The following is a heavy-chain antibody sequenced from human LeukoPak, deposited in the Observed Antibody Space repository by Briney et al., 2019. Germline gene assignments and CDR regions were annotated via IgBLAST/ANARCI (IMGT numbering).Heavy chain of an antibody. J-gene: IGHJ6*02. D-gene: IGHD6-13*01. Sequence: SETLSLTCTVSGGSISSYYWSWIRQPAGKGLAWIGRIYTSGSTNYNPSLKSRVTMSVDTSKNQFSLKLSSVTAADTAVYYCARDNSKSSWYYYYYGMDVWGQGTTVTVSS. CDR1: GGSISSYY. CDR2: IYTSGST. CDR3: ARDNSKSSWYYYYYGMDV. V-gene: IGHV4-4*07.